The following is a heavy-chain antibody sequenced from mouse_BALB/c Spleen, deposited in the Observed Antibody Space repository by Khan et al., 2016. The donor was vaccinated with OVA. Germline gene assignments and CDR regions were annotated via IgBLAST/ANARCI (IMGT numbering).Heavy chain of an antibody. CDR3: GRSGYGSCAF. Sequence: EVQLQESGPEVVKPGASVKISCKASGYTFTDYNMDWLKQRHGKSLEWIGYFFPNSGGSGYNQKFKTKATLTVDISSNTAYMDLRSLTSEDSAVYYCGRSGYGSCAFWGQGTLVTVSA. CDR2: FFPNSGGS. V-gene: IGHV1S29*02. CDR1: GYTFTDYN. J-gene: IGHJ3*01. D-gene: IGHD1-2*01.